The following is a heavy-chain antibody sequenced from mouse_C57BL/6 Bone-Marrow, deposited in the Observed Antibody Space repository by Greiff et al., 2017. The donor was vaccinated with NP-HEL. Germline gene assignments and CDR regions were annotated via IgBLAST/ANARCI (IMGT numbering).Heavy chain of an antibody. D-gene: IGHD3-2*02. J-gene: IGHJ4*01. Sequence: QVQLQQPGAELVKPGASVKLSCKASGYTFTSYWMHWVKQRPGRGLEWIGRIDPNSGGTKYNEKFKSKATLTVDKPSSPAYMQLSSLTSEDSAVYYCARSGQLRPLYYYAMDYWGQGTSVTVSS. CDR3: ARSGQLRPLYYYAMDY. CDR2: IDPNSGGT. V-gene: IGHV1-72*01. CDR1: GYTFTSYW.